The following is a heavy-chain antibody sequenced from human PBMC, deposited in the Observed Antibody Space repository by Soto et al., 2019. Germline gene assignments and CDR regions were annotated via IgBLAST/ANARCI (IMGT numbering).Heavy chain of an antibody. Sequence: SETLSLTCTVSGGSISISNNYWGWVRQPPGKGLEYIGSIYYTGSTYYNPSFKSRVTISVDTSKNQFSVKLNSVTAADTAAFYCVRNLGSNSYYDWGQGNLVTVSS. CDR3: VRNLGSNSYYD. CDR2: IYYTGST. D-gene: IGHD5-18*01. J-gene: IGHJ4*02. CDR1: GGSISISNNY. V-gene: IGHV4-39*01.